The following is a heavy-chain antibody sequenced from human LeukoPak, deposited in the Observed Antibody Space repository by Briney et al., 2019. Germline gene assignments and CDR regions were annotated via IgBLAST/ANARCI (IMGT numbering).Heavy chain of an antibody. CDR3: ARGPYYYDSSGSQLPFDY. J-gene: IGHJ4*02. CDR2: ISWDGGST. V-gene: IGHV3-43D*03. Sequence: PGGSLRLSCAASGFTFDDYAMHWVRQAPGKGLEWVSLISWDGGSTYYADSVKGRFTISRDNSKNSLYLQMNSLRAEDTALYYCARGPYYYDSSGSQLPFDYWGQGTLVTVSS. CDR1: GFTFDDYA. D-gene: IGHD3-22*01.